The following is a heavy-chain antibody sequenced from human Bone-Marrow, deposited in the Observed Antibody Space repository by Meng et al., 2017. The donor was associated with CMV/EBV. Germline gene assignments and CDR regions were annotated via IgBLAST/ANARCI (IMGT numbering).Heavy chain of an antibody. CDR3: ARDPSGVRGSNAAFEI. Sequence: GESLKISCAASGFTFSSYSMNWVRQAPGKGLEWVSSISSSSSYIYYADSVKGRFTISRDNAKNSLYLQVDSLSAEDTAVYYCARDPSGVRGSNAAFEIWGQGTLVTVSS. J-gene: IGHJ3*02. CDR2: ISSSSSYI. CDR1: GFTFSSYS. V-gene: IGHV3-21*01. D-gene: IGHD2-8*01.